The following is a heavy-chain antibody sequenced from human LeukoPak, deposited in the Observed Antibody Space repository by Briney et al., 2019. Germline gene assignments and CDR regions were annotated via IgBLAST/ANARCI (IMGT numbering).Heavy chain of an antibody. J-gene: IGHJ4*02. V-gene: IGHV1-2*02. Sequence: ASVKVSCKASGYTFTGYYMHWVRQAPGQGLEWMGWINPNSGGTNYAQKFQGRVTMTRDTSISTAYMELSRLRSDDTAVYYCARETGYSYGDYFDYWGQGTLVTVSS. CDR1: GYTFTGYY. D-gene: IGHD5-18*01. CDR2: INPNSGGT. CDR3: ARETGYSYGDYFDY.